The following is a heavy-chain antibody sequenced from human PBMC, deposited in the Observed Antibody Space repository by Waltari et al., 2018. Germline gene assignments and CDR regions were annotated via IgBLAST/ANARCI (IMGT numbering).Heavy chain of an antibody. V-gene: IGHV3-48*03. J-gene: IGHJ4*02. CDR3: ARAYEYSSTNFDY. CDR2: ISSSGSTI. D-gene: IGHD6-6*01. CDR1: GFTFSSYE. Sequence: EVQLVESGGGLVQPGGSLRLSCAASGFTFSSYEMHWVRQAPGKGLEWVSYISSSGSTIYYADSVKGRFTISRENAKNSLYLQMNSRRGEDTAVYYCARAYEYSSTNFDYWGQGTLVTVSS.